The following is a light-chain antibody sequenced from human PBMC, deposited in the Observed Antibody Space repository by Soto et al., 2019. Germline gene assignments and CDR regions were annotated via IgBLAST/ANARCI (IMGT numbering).Light chain of an antibody. CDR3: QQYNDYST. V-gene: IGKV1-5*03. CDR2: KAS. J-gene: IGKJ2*01. CDR1: QSVNSW. Sequence: DLQLTQSPSTLSAFVGDRVTITCRASQSVNSWLAWYHQKPGKAPKLLIYKASNLEDGVPPRFSGSGSGTEFTLTITSLQPDDFGTYYYQQYNDYSTFGQGTKLEIK.